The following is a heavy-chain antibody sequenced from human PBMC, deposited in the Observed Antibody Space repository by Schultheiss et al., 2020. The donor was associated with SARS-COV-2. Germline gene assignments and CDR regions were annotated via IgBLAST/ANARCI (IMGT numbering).Heavy chain of an antibody. CDR1: GGSISSYY. V-gene: IGHV4-59*12. Sequence: SETLSLTCTVSGGSISSYYWTWIRQSPGKGLEYIGYIYYSGTTNYNPSLKSRVTMSADTSKNQFSLKLSSVTAADTAVYYCVRDDGGYFRTSWFDPWGQGTRVTVSS. D-gene: IGHD3-22*01. CDR3: VRDDGGYFRTSWFDP. CDR2: IYYSGTT. J-gene: IGHJ5*02.